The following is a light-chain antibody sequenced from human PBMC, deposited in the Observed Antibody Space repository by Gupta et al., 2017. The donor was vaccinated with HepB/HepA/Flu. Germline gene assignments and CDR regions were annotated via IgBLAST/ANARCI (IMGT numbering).Light chain of an antibody. J-gene: IGKJ2*01. CDR2: AAS. CDR3: QHSYSAPRT. Sequence: DIQVTQSPSSLSASVGDRVIITCRATQAISEYLNWYQQKPGKAPSLLIYAASNLRSGVPSRFSGSGSGTDYTLTITSLQPEDFATYYCQHSYSAPRTFGQGTKLEIK. V-gene: IGKV1-39*01. CDR1: QAISEY.